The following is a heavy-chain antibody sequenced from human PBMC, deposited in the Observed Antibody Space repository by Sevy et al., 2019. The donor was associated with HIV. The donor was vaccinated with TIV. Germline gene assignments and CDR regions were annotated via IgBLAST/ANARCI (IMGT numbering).Heavy chain of an antibody. J-gene: IGHJ4*02. CDR2: INPNSGDT. Sequence: ASVKVSCMASGYTFTGYSIYWVRQAPGQGLEWMGWINPNSGDTNYAQKFQGRVTMTRDTSISTAYMELSRLRSDDTAMYYCARVVDYGSGTFKDYWGQGTLVTVSS. CDR3: ARVVDYGSGTFKDY. V-gene: IGHV1-2*02. CDR1: GYTFTGYS. D-gene: IGHD3-10*01.